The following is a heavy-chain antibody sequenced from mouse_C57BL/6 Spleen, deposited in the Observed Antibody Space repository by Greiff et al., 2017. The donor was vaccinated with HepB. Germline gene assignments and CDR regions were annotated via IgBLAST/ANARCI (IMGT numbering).Heavy chain of an antibody. V-gene: IGHV1-69*01. CDR1: GYTFTSYW. CDR3: ARGNQDYAMDY. Sequence: QVQLKQPGAELVMPGASVKLSCKASGYTFTSYWMHWVKQRPGQGLEWIGEIDPSDSYTNYNQKFKGKSTLTVDKSSSTAYMQLSSLTSEDSAVYYCARGNQDYAMDYWGQGTSVTVSS. J-gene: IGHJ4*01. CDR2: IDPSDSYT.